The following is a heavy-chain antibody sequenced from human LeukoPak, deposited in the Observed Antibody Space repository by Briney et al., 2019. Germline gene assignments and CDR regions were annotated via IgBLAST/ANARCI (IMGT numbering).Heavy chain of an antibody. D-gene: IGHD3-3*01. V-gene: IGHV3-30-3*01. CDR1: GFTFSYYA. CDR3: AREYYDFWSGYFGGPWFDP. J-gene: IGHJ5*02. CDR2: ISSDGSDK. Sequence: GGSLRLSCAASGFTFSYYAMHCVRQAPGKGLEWVAFISSDGSDKYYADSMKGRFTISRDNSKNTLYLQMTSLRGEDTAVYYCAREYYDFWSGYFGGPWFDPWGQGTLVTVSS.